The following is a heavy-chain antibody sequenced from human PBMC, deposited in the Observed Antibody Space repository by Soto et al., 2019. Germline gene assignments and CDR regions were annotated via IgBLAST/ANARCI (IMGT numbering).Heavy chain of an antibody. J-gene: IGHJ5*02. Sequence: QVTLKESGPVLVKPTETLTLTCTVSGFSLSNARMGVSWIRQPPGKALEWLAHIFSNDEKSYSTSLKSRLTISQETSKCQLVLTMTNMDPVDTATYYCARIRYSRGWYGWFVPWGQGTLVTVSS. CDR1: GFSLSNARMG. CDR2: IFSNDEK. D-gene: IGHD6-19*01. CDR3: ARIRYSRGWYGWFVP. V-gene: IGHV2-26*01.